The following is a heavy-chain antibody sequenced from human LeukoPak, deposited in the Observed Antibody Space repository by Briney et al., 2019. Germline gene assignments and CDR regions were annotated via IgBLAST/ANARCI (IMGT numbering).Heavy chain of an antibody. J-gene: IGHJ6*03. V-gene: IGHV4-30-4*08. CDR3: AREGTTVTWYYYYYMDV. Sequence: SQTLSLTCTVSGGSISSGDYYWSWIRQPPGRGLEWIGYIYYSGSTYYNPSLKSRVTISVDTSKNQFSLKLSFVTAADTAVYYCAREGTTVTWYYYYYMDVWGKGTTVTVSS. D-gene: IGHD4-11*01. CDR2: IYYSGST. CDR1: GGSISSGDYY.